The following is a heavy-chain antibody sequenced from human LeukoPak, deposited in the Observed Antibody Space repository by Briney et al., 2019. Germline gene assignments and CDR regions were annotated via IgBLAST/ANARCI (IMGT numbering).Heavy chain of an antibody. V-gene: IGHV3-30-3*01. CDR2: ISYDGSNK. D-gene: IGHD3-10*01. J-gene: IGHJ6*03. Sequence: GGSLKLSCAASGFTFSSYAMHWVRQAPGKGLEWVAVISYDGSNKYYADSVKGRFTISRGNSKNTLYLQMNSLRAEDTAVYYCAREGEGTHYYMDVWGKGTTVTVSS. CDR1: GFTFSSYA. CDR3: AREGEGTHYYMDV.